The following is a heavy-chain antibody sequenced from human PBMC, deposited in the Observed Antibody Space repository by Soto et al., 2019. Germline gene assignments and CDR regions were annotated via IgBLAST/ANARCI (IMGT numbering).Heavy chain of an antibody. J-gene: IGHJ4*02. V-gene: IGHV4-59*01. CDR3: ARASSGWYKSPFDY. Sequence: SETLSLTCTVSGGSISSYYWSWIRQPPGKGLEWIGYIYYSGSTNYNPSLKSRVTISVDTSKNQFSLKLSSVTAADTAVYYCARASSGWYKSPFDYWGQGTLVTVSS. CDR1: GGSISSYY. CDR2: IYYSGST. D-gene: IGHD6-19*01.